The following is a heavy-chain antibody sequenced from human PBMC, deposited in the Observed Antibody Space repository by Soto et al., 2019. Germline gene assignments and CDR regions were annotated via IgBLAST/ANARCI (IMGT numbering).Heavy chain of an antibody. V-gene: IGHV4-39*01. CDR1: GGSISSSSYY. D-gene: IGHD6-19*01. CDR2: IYYSGST. CDR3: ARHWSAVAGTRFDY. Sequence: QLQLQESGPGLVKPSETLSLTCTVSGGSISSSSYYWGWIRQPPGKGLEWIGSIYYSGSTYYNPSLKSRVTISVDTSKNQFSLKLSSVTAAVTAVYYCARHWSAVAGTRFDYWGQGTLVTVSS. J-gene: IGHJ4*02.